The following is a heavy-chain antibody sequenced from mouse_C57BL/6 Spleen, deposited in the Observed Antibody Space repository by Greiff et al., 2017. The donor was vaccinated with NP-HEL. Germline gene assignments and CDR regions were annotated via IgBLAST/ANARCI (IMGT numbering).Heavy chain of an antibody. CDR3: ARGGSSPYWYFDV. V-gene: IGHV1-69*01. D-gene: IGHD1-3*01. CDR2: IDPSDSYT. Sequence: VQLQQPGAELVMPGASVKLSCKASGYTFTSYWMHWVKQRPGQGLEWIGEIDPSDSYTNYNQKFKGKSTLTVDKSSSTAYMQLSSLTSEDSAVYYCARGGSSPYWYFDVWGTGTTVTVSS. J-gene: IGHJ1*03. CDR1: GYTFTSYW.